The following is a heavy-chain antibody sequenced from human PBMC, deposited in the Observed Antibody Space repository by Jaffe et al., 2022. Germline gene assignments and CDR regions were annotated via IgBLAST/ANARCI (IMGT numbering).Heavy chain of an antibody. D-gene: IGHD3-10*01. J-gene: IGHJ3*02. V-gene: IGHV5-51*01. CDR2: IYPGDSDT. CDR1: GYSFTSYW. Sequence: EVQLVQSGAEVKKPGESLKISCKGSGYSFTSYWIGWVRQMPGKGLEWMGIIYPGDSDTRYSPSFQGQVTISADKSISTAYLQWSSLKASDTAMYYCVRHGQYYYGSGSSESHAFDIWGQGTMVTVSS. CDR3: VRHGQYYYGSGSSESHAFDI.